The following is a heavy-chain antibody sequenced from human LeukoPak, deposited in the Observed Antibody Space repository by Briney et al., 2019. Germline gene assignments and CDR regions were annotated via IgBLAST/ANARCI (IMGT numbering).Heavy chain of an antibody. CDR3: ARAMITFGGVIVPCDY. J-gene: IGHJ4*02. CDR2: ISYDGSNK. Sequence: GGSLRLSCAASGFTFSSYAMHWVRQAPGKGLEWVAVISYDGSNKYYADSVKGRFTISRDNSKNTLYLQMNSLRAEDTAVYYCARAMITFGGVIVPCDYWGRGTLVTVSS. V-gene: IGHV3-30-3*01. CDR1: GFTFSSYA. D-gene: IGHD3-16*02.